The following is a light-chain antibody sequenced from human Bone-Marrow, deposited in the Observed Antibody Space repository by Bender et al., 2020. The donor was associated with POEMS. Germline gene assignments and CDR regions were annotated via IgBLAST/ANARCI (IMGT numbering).Light chain of an antibody. Sequence: QSALTQPASVSGSPGQSITLSCTGTSSDVGSYNLVSWYQQHPGKAPKLMMYEVSKRPSGVPDRFTGSKSGNTASLTVSGLQAEDEADYYCTSYAGTAFYVFGTGTKVTVL. CDR2: EVS. CDR1: SSDVGSYNL. J-gene: IGLJ1*01. V-gene: IGLV2-14*02. CDR3: TSYAGTAFYV.